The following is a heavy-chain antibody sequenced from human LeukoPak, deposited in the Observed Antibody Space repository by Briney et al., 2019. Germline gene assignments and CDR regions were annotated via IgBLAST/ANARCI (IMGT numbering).Heavy chain of an antibody. D-gene: IGHD3-10*01. CDR1: GVSISTYY. CDR2: IHYTGST. CDR3: ARDIYGSGHGWFDV. V-gene: IGHV4-59*01. J-gene: IGHJ5*02. Sequence: SETLSLTCSVSGVSISTYYWSWIRQPPGKGLEWMGYIHYTGSTNYNPSLKSRVTISVDTSKRQLSLMLRSVTAADTAVYYCARDIYGSGHGWFDVWGQGTLVTASS.